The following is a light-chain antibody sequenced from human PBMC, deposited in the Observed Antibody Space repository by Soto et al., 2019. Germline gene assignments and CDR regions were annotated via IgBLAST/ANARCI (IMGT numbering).Light chain of an antibody. Sequence: EVVLTQSPATLSLSPGERATLSCRASQSVSSHLAWYQQKPGQAPRLLIYDASNRATGIPARFSGSGSGTDFTLTISSLETEDFAVYYCQQRTNWPLTFGGGTKVEI. CDR2: DAS. CDR3: QQRTNWPLT. J-gene: IGKJ4*01. V-gene: IGKV3-11*01. CDR1: QSVSSH.